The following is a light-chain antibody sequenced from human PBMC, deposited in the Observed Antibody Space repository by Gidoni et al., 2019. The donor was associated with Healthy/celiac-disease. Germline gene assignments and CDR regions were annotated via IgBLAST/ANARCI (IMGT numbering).Light chain of an antibody. V-gene: IGKV4-1*01. CDR3: QQYYSTPRT. Sequence: DIVMTQSPDSLAVSLGERATINCKSSQSVLYSSNHKSYLAWYQQKPGQPPKLLIYWASTRESGVPYRFSGSGSGTDFTLTISSLQAEDVAVYYCQQYYSTPRTFGQGTKVEIK. CDR2: WAS. J-gene: IGKJ1*01. CDR1: QSVLYSSNHKSY.